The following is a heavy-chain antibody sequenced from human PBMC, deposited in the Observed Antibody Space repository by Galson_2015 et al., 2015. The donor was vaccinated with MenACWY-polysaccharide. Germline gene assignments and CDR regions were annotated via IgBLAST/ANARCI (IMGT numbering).Heavy chain of an antibody. V-gene: IGHV3-7*04. D-gene: IGHD1-26*01. CDR3: ARGGRMDV. J-gene: IGHJ6*02. CDR1: GFIFSGYW. CDR2: IKKDGTEK. Sequence: SLRLSCAASGFIFSGYWMTWVRQAPGKGLEWVANIKKDGTEKYYTGSVKGRFTISRDNAKNSLDLQMDSLRAEDTATYYCARGGRMDVWGQGTTVTVSS.